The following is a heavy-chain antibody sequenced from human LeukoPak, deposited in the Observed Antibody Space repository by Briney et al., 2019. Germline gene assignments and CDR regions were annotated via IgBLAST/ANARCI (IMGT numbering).Heavy chain of an antibody. J-gene: IGHJ6*03. CDR3: AKDRPPFYGSGTCMDV. D-gene: IGHD3-10*01. Sequence: GGSLRLSCEASGFTFSTFAMIWVRQPPGKGLEWVSSIFPSGGEIHYADSVRGRFTISRDNSKSTLSLQMDSLRAEDTAVYYCAKDRPPFYGSGTCMDVWGKGTTVTISS. CDR2: IFPSGGEI. V-gene: IGHV3-23*01. CDR1: GFTFSTFA.